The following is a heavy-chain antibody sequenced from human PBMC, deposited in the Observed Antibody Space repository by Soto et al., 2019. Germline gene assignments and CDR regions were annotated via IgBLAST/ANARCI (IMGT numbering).Heavy chain of an antibody. CDR2: IRRMAYGGTT. V-gene: IGHV3-49*04. Sequence: GVLRLSCSASGFNFGACAMSWVRQAPGKGLEWVGFIRRMAYGGTTDYAASVKGRFSISRDDSKSIVYLQMNSLEIEDTAVYYCTRSLAIDFDSWGQGTLVTVSS. CDR1: GFNFGACA. CDR3: TRSLAIDFDS. J-gene: IGHJ4*02.